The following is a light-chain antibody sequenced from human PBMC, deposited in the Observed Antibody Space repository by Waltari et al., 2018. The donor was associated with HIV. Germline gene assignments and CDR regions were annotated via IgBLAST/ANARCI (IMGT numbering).Light chain of an antibody. CDR2: WAS. Sequence: DIVMTQSPDSLAVSLGERATINCKSSQNLFYSSNNKDYLAWYQQKPGQPPKLLIYWASTRESGVPDRFSGSGFGTDFTLTISSLQAEDVATYYCHQYFGPPLTFGGGTKVEIK. CDR3: HQYFGPPLT. J-gene: IGKJ4*01. V-gene: IGKV4-1*01. CDR1: QNLFYSSNNKDY.